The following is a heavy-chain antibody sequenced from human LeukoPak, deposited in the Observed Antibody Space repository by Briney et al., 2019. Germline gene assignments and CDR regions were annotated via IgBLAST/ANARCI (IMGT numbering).Heavy chain of an antibody. CDR1: GGSISSYY. D-gene: IGHD3-10*01. CDR3: ARDPYDSGI. V-gene: IGHV4-59*12. Sequence: SETLSLTCTVSGGSISSYYWSWVRQPPGKGLEWIGYIYSSGRSYYNPSLQSRVTISVDTSKNEFSLKVTSVTAADTAVYYCARDPYDSGIWGQGTLVTVSS. CDR2: IYSSGRS. J-gene: IGHJ4*02.